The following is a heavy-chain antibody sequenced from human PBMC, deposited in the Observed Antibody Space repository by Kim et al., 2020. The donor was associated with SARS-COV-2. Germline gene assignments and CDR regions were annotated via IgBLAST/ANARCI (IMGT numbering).Heavy chain of an antibody. CDR1: GGSISSGDYY. CDR3: ARDNDYYGSGSYYYNWFDP. V-gene: IGHV4-30-4*01. Sequence: SETLSLTCTVSGGSISSGDYYWSWIRQPPGKGLEWIGYIYYSGSTYYNPSLKSRVTISVDTSKNQFSLKLSSVTAADTAVYYCARDNDYYGSGSYYYNWFDPWGQGTLVTVSS. J-gene: IGHJ5*02. CDR2: IYYSGST. D-gene: IGHD3-10*01.